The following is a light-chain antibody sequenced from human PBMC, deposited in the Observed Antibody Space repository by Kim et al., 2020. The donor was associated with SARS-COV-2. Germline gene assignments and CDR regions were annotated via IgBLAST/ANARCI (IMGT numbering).Light chain of an antibody. CDR2: LAS. J-gene: IGKJ4*01. Sequence: IVMTQSPLSLPVTPGEPASISCRSSQSLLYSDGRDFLDWYVQKPGQSPQLLIYLASHRASGVPDRFSGSGSGTDFTLKISRVEAEDVGVYYCMQALQSPLTFGGGTKVDIK. CDR3: MQALQSPLT. V-gene: IGKV2-28*01. CDR1: QSLLYSDGRDF.